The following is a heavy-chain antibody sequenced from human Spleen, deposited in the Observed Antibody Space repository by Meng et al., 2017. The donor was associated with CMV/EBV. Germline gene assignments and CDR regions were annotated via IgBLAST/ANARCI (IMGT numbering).Heavy chain of an antibody. CDR2: IYSGGSST. V-gene: IGHV3-23*03. D-gene: IGHD3-10*01. Sequence: FTFSSYAMSWVRQAPGKGLEWVSVIYSGGSSTYYADSVKGRFTIYRDGAQNSVFLQMSSLRVEDTALYYCAREDIPSLSGVGEGHFDSWGQGTLVTVSS. J-gene: IGHJ5*01. CDR1: FTFSSYA. CDR3: AREDIPSLSGVGEGHFDS.